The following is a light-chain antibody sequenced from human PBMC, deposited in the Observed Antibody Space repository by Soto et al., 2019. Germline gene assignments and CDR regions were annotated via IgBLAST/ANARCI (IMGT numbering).Light chain of an antibody. J-gene: IGKJ2*01. Sequence: DIQLTQSPSFLSAPVGDRVTIACRDSQGRSRLLGWYQQKPGKAPNVLIYAASTLQSGVPSRFSGSGSGTESTLTSSSLQPEDYATDDCQQQNSFPRSFSQGTKLVIK. CDR1: QGRSRL. CDR2: AAS. CDR3: QQQNSFPRS. V-gene: IGKV1-9*01.